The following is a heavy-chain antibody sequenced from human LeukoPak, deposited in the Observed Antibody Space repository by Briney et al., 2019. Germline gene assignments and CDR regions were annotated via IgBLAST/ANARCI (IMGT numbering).Heavy chain of an antibody. CDR3: ARQGITFGGVIVIPSSVDY. J-gene: IGHJ4*02. CDR2: IYYSGST. D-gene: IGHD3-16*02. Sequence: SETLSLTCAVSGTSITYGGYTWNWIRQPPGKGLEWIGSIYYSGSTYYNPSLKSRVTISVDTSKNQFSLKLSSVTAADTAVYYCARQGITFGGVIVIPSSVDYWGQGTLVTVSS. CDR1: GTSITYGGYT. V-gene: IGHV4-30-2*03.